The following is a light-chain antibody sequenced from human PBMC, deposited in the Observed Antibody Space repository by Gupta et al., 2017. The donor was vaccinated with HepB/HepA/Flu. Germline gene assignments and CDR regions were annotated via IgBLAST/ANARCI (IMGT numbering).Light chain of an antibody. CDR1: QDIGSN. J-gene: IGKJ5*01. V-gene: IGKV3-15*01. CDR2: GTS. Sequence: EIVMTQSPATLSVSPGERATLSCRASQDIGSNLDWYQQRPGQAPRRLIYGTSTRAADSPDSCSGSGGGTEANLTIPNRHAEDCEVYYCQWENKSHPKIIFGQGTPVDIK. CDR3: QWENKSHPKII.